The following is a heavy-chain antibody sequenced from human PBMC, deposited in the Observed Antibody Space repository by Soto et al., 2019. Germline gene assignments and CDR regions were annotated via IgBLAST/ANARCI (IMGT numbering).Heavy chain of an antibody. D-gene: IGHD2-15*01. J-gene: IGHJ4*02. V-gene: IGHV3-30-3*01. Sequence: GGSLRLSCAASGFTFSSYAMHWVRQAPGKGLEWVAVISYDGSNKYYADSVKGRFTISRDNSKNTLYLQMNSLRAEDTAVYYCITVVTPECWGQGTLVTVSS. CDR2: ISYDGSNK. CDR1: GFTFSSYA. CDR3: ITVVTPEC.